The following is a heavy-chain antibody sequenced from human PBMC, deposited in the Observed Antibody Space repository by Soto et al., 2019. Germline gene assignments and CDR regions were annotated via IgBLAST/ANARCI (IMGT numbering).Heavy chain of an antibody. V-gene: IGHV1-8*01. CDR1: GYTFTSHD. CDR2: MDPNSGVT. J-gene: IGHJ6*02. Sequence: GASVKVSCKASGYTFTSHDIKWVRQATGQGLEWMGWMDPNSGVTGYAQKFQGRVTMTRNTSTNTAHMELSSLTSDETAVYYCARERKFDFWRKGLDVWGQGTTVTVSS. CDR3: ARERKFDFWRKGLDV. D-gene: IGHD3-3*01.